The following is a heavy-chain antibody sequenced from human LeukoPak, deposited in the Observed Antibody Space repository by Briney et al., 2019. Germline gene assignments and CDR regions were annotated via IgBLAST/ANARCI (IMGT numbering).Heavy chain of an antibody. D-gene: IGHD3-9*01. V-gene: IGHV5-10-1*01. CDR2: LDPSDSYT. CDR1: GYSFASYW. CDR3: ARHENIFSTFDM. J-gene: IGHJ3*02. Sequence: GESLKISCKGSGYSFASYWITWLRQLPGKGLEWMGRLDPSDSYTNYSPPFQGHVTISADKSISTAYLQWSSLKASDTAIYYCARHENIFSTFDMWGQGTKVTASS.